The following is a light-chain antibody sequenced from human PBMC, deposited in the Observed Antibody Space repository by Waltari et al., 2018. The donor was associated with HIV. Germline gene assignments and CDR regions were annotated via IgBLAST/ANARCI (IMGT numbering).Light chain of an antibody. J-gene: IGLJ1*01. CDR1: SSGFGSYNL. Sequence: QPALTQPASVSGSPGQSITIACTGTSSGFGSYNLVSWYQQHPGKAPKLIIYEGSKRPSGFSNRFSGPKSGNTASLTISGLQAEDEADYYCCSYAGSSVYVFGTGTEVAVL. CDR3: CSYAGSSVYV. CDR2: EGS. V-gene: IGLV2-23*01.